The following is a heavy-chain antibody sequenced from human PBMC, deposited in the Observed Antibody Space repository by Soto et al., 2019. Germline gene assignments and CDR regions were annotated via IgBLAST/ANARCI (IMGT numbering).Heavy chain of an antibody. D-gene: IGHD5-18*01. Sequence: PSETLSLTCTVSGGSISSGGYYWSWIRQHPGKGLEWIGYIYYSGSTYYNPSLKSRVTISVDTSKNQFSLKLSSVTAADTAVYYCARAEGPIQLWPGDQHYYGMDVWGQGTTVTVSS. J-gene: IGHJ6*02. CDR3: ARAEGPIQLWPGDQHYYGMDV. CDR2: IYYSGST. V-gene: IGHV4-31*03. CDR1: GGSISSGGYY.